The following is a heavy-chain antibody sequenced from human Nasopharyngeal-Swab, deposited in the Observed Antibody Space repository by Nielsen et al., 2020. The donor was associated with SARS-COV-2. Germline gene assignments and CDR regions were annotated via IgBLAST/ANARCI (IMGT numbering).Heavy chain of an antibody. CDR1: GCSSSGYF. CDR3: ARSGTTKYGLDV. V-gene: IGHV4-4*07. CDR2: VYTSGST. D-gene: IGHD1-1*01. J-gene: IGHJ6*01. Sequence: LRLSCSVSGCSSSGYFLSWIRQPAEEGLEGMGLVYTSGSTNYNPSLKSRVTISIDMSKNQFSLELRSVTAADTAFYYCARSGTTKYGLDVWGQGTTVIVSS.